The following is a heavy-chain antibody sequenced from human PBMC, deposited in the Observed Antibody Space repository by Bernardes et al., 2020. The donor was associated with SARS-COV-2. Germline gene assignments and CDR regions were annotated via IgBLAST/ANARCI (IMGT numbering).Heavy chain of an antibody. CDR3: ARAYNPPGYYYDSSGYYLDAFDI. D-gene: IGHD3-22*01. CDR1: GGSISSYY. CDR2: IYTSGST. V-gene: IGHV4-4*07. J-gene: IGHJ3*02. Sequence: SETLSLTCTVSGGSISSYYWSWIRQPAGKGLEWIGRIYTSGSTNYNPSLKSRVTMSVDTSKNQFSLKLSSVTAADTAVYYCARAYNPPGYYYDSSGYYLDAFDIWGQGTMVTVSS.